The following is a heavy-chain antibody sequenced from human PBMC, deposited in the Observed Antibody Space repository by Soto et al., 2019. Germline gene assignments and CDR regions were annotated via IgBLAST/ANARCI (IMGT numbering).Heavy chain of an antibody. J-gene: IGHJ4*02. CDR2: ISGSGGST. D-gene: IGHD6-13*01. CDR1: GFTFSSYA. CDR3: ADENGYSSSWFDFDY. Sequence: EVQQLESGGGLVQPGGSLRLSCAASGFTFSSYAMSWVRQAPGKGLEWVSAISGSGGSTYYADSVKGRFTIYRDNFKNTLYLQMSCLSVDDSAIFNCADENGYSSSWFDFDYWGQGTLVTVSS. V-gene: IGHV3-23*01.